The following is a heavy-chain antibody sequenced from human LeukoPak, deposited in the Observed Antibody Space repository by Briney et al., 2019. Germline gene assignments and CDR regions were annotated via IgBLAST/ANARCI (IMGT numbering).Heavy chain of an antibody. CDR1: GYTLTRYG. CDR3: ARGSYGYK. V-gene: IGHV1-18*01. J-gene: IGHJ4*02. CDR2: ISTQSGNT. Sequence: VASVKVSCEASGYTLTRYGIHWMRQAPGQGLAWMGWISTQSGNTNNAQKVQGRLTLTTDRSTNTAYMELRSLRSDDTAVYYCARGSYGYKWGQGTMVTVAS. D-gene: IGHD5-18*01.